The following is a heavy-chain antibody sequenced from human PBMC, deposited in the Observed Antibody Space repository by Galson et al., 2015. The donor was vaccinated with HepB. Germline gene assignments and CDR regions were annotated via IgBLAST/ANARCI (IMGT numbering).Heavy chain of an antibody. CDR3: ARGAIWFGEVEYFDY. V-gene: IGHV3-30-3*01. Sequence: SLRLSCAASGFTFSSYAMHWVRQAPGKGLEWVAVISYDGSNKYYADSVKGRFTISRDNSKNTLYLQMNSLRAEDTAVYYCARGAIWFGEVEYFDYWGQGTLVTVSS. D-gene: IGHD3-10*01. J-gene: IGHJ4*02. CDR2: ISYDGSNK. CDR1: GFTFSSYA.